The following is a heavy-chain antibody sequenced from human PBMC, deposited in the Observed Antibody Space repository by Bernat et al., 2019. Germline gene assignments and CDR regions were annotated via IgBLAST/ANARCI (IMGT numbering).Heavy chain of an antibody. Sequence: QVQLQESCPGLVKPSETLSLTCTVSGASIGSAYWSWIRQPPGKGLECIWNIHYSGSTYYNPSLKSRVTSSVDTSKSQFSLRLSSVAAADTAVYYCARPRLRGGSGSYFYDIEVWGNGNTVTDSS. J-gene: IGHJ6*03. CDR1: GASIGSAY. CDR2: IHYSGST. V-gene: IGHV4-59*08. D-gene: IGHD2-15*01. CDR3: ARPRLRGGSGSYFYDIEV.